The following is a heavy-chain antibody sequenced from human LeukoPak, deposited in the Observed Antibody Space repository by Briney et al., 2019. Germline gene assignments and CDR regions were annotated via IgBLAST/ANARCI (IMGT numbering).Heavy chain of an antibody. D-gene: IGHD6-19*01. Sequence: PSETLSLTCTVSGGSISSSSYYWGWIRQPPGKGLEWIGEINHSGSTNYNPSLKSRVTISVDTSKQQLSLKLSSMTAADTAVYYCARQWLVSPLFDYWGQGTLVTVSS. J-gene: IGHJ4*02. CDR3: ARQWLVSPLFDY. CDR1: GGSISSSSYY. CDR2: INHSGST. V-gene: IGHV4-39*01.